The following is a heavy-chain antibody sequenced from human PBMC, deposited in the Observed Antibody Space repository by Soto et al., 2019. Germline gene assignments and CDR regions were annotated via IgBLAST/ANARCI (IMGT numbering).Heavy chain of an antibody. CDR2: IYYSGST. V-gene: IGHV4-31*03. Sequence: SETLSLTCTVSGGSISSGGYYWSWIRQHPGKGLEWIGYIYYSGSTYYNPSLKSRVTISVDTSKNQFSLKLSSVTAADTAVYYCARVPFYDSSGFRWFDPWGQGTLVTVSS. J-gene: IGHJ5*02. D-gene: IGHD3-22*01. CDR1: GGSISSGGYY. CDR3: ARVPFYDSSGFRWFDP.